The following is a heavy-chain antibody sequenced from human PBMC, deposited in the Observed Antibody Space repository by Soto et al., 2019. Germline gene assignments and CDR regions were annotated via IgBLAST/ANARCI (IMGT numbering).Heavy chain of an antibody. CDR2: IYYSGST. V-gene: IGHV4-59*08. J-gene: IGHJ4*02. D-gene: IGHD1-26*01. Sequence: SETLSLTCTVSGGSISSFYWSWIRQPPGKGLEWIGYIYYSGSTNYNPSLKSRVTISVDTSKNQFSLKLSSVTAADTAVYYCGSLSGSASYFDSWGQGTLVTVSS. CDR3: GSLSGSASYFDS. CDR1: GGSISSFY.